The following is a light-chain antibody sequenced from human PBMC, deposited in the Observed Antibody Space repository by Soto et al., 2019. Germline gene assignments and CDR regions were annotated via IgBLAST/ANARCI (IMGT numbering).Light chain of an antibody. J-gene: IGKJ1*01. CDR1: QFVSTR. Sequence: EIVVTQSPATLSASPGERVTLTCRASQFVSTRLAWYQQRPGQVPRLLIYDAYTRALGISARFSGSGSGTEFTLTISSLQSEDFALYYCQEYFQWPPGMFGPGTTVVIK. CDR3: QEYFQWPPGM. V-gene: IGKV3-15*01. CDR2: DAY.